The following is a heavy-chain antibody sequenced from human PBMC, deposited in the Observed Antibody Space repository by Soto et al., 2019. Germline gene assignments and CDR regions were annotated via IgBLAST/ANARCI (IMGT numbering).Heavy chain of an antibody. CDR1: GGSISNSSYL. J-gene: IGHJ5*02. CDR3: ARTVKSSGWYFWFDP. CDR2: VSYSGST. V-gene: IGHV4-39*07. D-gene: IGHD6-19*01. Sequence: SETLSLTCTVSGGSISNSSYLWGWIRQPPGKGLQWIGSVSYSGSTYYNPSLKSRVTISVDTSKTQSSLRLSSVTAADTAVYYCARTVKSSGWYFWFDPWGQGTLVTVSS.